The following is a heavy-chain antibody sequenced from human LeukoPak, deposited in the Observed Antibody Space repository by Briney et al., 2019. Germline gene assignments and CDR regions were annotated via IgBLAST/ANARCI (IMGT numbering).Heavy chain of an antibody. CDR3: ARACWVSNADAVW. J-gene: IGHJ4*01. V-gene: IGHV3-23*01. Sequence: GGSLRLSCAASGFSFTNYAMSWVRQAPARGPEWVSSLRGNGETFYADSVKGRCTLSRDDSRNTVYLQLNDLRVEDTAIYYCARACWVSNADAVWWGQGTQVTVSS. CDR1: GFSFTNYA. CDR2: LRGNGET. D-gene: IGHD1-1*01.